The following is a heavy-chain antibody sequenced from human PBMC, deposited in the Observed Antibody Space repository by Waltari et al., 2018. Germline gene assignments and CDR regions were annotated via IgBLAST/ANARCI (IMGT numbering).Heavy chain of an antibody. CDR1: GFTFSSLW. Sequence: EVQLVESGGGLVQPGGSLRLSCAVSGFTFSSLWMSWFRQAPGKGRGWVANIKQDGSEIYYVDSVKGRFTISRDNAKNSLYLQMNSLTTEDTAVYYCAGGGGFLCDIWGQGTLVTVSS. V-gene: IGHV3-7*01. D-gene: IGHD3-3*01. J-gene: IGHJ3*02. CDR2: IKQDGSEI. CDR3: AGGGGFLCDI.